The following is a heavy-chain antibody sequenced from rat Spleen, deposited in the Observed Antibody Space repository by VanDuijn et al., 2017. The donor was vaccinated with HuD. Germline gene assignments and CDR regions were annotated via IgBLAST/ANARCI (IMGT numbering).Heavy chain of an antibody. Sequence: EVQLVESGGGLVQPGRSMKLSCAASGFTFSDYYMAWVRQAPKKGLEWVASISFEGSSTYYGGSVKGRFTSSRDNAKSTLYLQMNSLRSEDTATYYCARHPDYYSSYISEDYWGQGVMVTVSS. V-gene: IGHV5-22*01. CDR3: ARHPDYYSSYISEDY. D-gene: IGHD1-2*01. CDR1: GFTFSDYY. J-gene: IGHJ2*01. CDR2: ISFEGSST.